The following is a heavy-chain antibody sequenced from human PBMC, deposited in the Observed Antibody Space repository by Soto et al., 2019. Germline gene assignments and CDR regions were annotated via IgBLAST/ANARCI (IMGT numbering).Heavy chain of an antibody. CDR3: ARGEQYSGRIFDY. D-gene: IGHD1-26*01. V-gene: IGHV6-1*01. CDR1: GDSVSSNSAG. CDR2: TYYRSKWYY. J-gene: IGHJ4*01. Sequence: QTLSLPCAITGDSVSSNSAGWRWVRQSPSRGLEWLGRTYYRSKWYYEYAVSVRGRITINPDTSKNQYSLQLNSVTPEDTAVYFCARGEQYSGRIFDYWGQGTLVTVSS.